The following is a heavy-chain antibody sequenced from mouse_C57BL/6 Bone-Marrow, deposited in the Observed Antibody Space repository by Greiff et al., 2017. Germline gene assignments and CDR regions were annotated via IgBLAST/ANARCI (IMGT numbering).Heavy chain of an antibody. Sequence: QVQLQQPGAELVKPGASVKLSCKASGYTFTSYWMHWVKQRPGQGLEWIGMLHPNSGSTNYNEKFKSKATLPVDKSSSTAYMRHSSLTSEDSAVYYLARVGGLLRFRFAYWGQGTLVTVSA. CDR1: GYTFTSYW. D-gene: IGHD1-1*01. V-gene: IGHV1-64*01. CDR3: ARVGGLLRFRFAY. J-gene: IGHJ3*01. CDR2: LHPNSGST.